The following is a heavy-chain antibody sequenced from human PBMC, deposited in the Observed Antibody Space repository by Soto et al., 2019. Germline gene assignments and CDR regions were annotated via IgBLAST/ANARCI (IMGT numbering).Heavy chain of an antibody. Sequence: SETLSLTCAVSSGSISSSNWWSWVRQPPGKGLEWIGEIYHSGSTNYNPSLKSRVTISVDKSKNQFSLKLSSVTAADTAVYYCARVRYCSGGSCAADYYYMDVWGKGTTVTVS. CDR2: IYHSGST. D-gene: IGHD2-15*01. J-gene: IGHJ6*03. CDR1: SGSISSSNW. V-gene: IGHV4-4*02. CDR3: ARVRYCSGGSCAADYYYMDV.